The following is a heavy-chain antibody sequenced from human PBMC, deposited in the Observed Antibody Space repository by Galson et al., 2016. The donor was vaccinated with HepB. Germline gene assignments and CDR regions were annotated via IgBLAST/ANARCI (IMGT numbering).Heavy chain of an antibody. Sequence: SLRLSCAASGFTFTTYWMHWVRQAPGKGLVWVSRINLDGSTTTYADSVKGRFTISRDNGKNSLYLEMKGLRAEDTAVYYCVSGYTSGLWGQGTLVTVSS. D-gene: IGHD6-19*01. V-gene: IGHV3-74*01. CDR1: GFTFTTYW. CDR2: INLDGSTT. J-gene: IGHJ4*02. CDR3: VSGYTSGL.